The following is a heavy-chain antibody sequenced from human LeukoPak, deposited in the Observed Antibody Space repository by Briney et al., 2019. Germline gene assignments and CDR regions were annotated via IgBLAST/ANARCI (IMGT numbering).Heavy chain of an antibody. CDR1: GYMFANYG. D-gene: IGHD2-15*01. CDR2: IRVDNGHT. Sequence: ASVKVSCKASGYMFANYGITWVRQAPGQGLEWVGWIRVDNGHTNHAQNFQGRVTMTTDTSTSTAYMELRSLRSDDTAVYYCARDRVVVTSGEPPTSDYWGQGTLVTVSS. CDR3: ARDRVVVTSGEPPTSDY. V-gene: IGHV1-18*01. J-gene: IGHJ4*02.